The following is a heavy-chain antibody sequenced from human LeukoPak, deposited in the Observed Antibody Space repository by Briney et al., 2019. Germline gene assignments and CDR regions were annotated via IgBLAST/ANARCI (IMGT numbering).Heavy chain of an antibody. V-gene: IGHV3-74*01. CDR2: INSDGSST. D-gene: IGHD5-18*01. Sequence: GGSLRLSCAASGFTFSNYWMHWVRQAPGKGLVWVSRINSDGSSTSYADSVKGRFTISRDNSKNTLYLQMNSLRAEDTAEYYCAKDGYSYGSIGRWFDPWGPGTLVTFFS. CDR1: GFTFSNYW. J-gene: IGHJ5*02. CDR3: AKDGYSYGSIGRWFDP.